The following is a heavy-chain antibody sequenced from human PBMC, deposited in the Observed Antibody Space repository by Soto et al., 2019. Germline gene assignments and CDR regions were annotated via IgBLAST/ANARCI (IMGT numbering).Heavy chain of an antibody. D-gene: IGHD3-16*02. CDR1: GYTFTGYD. CDR3: ARPHDYIWGSYRTIQSYGLDV. CDR2: MNPNSGNT. J-gene: IGHJ6*02. Sequence: ASVKVSCKASGYTFTGYDINWVRQVTGQGLEWMGWMNPNSGNTDYTQKFQGRVTMTRNTSISTAYMELSSLRSEDTAVYYCARPHDYIWGSYRTIQSYGLDVWGQGTTVTAP. V-gene: IGHV1-8*01.